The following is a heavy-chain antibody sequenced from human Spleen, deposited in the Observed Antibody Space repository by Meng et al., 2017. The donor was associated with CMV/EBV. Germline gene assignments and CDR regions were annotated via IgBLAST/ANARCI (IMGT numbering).Heavy chain of an antibody. V-gene: IGHV3-23*01. D-gene: IGHD6-6*01. CDR1: GFTFSSYA. CDR2: ISGSGGST. Sequence: GGSLRLSCAASGFTFSSYAMSWVRQAPGKGLEWVSAISGSGGSTYYADSVKGRFTISRDNSKNTLYLQMNSLRAEDTAVYYCAKDNSLYSSLYYYGMDVWGQGTTVTVSS. CDR3: AKDNSLYSSLYYYGMDV. J-gene: IGHJ6*02.